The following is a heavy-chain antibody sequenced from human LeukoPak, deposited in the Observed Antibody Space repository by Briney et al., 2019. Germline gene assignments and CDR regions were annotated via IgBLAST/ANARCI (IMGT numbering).Heavy chain of an antibody. CDR2: SNPNGGDT. Sequence: ASVKVSCKASGYAFSDYYIHWVRQAPGQGREWMGWSNPNGGDTNYAPKFQGWVSLTWDTSISTAYMELRRLTSDDTAIYYCARDSGSSTWEYSLDSWGPGTLVTVSS. CDR3: ARDSGSSTWEYSLDS. V-gene: IGHV1-2*04. J-gene: IGHJ4*02. D-gene: IGHD6-13*01. CDR1: GYAFSDYY.